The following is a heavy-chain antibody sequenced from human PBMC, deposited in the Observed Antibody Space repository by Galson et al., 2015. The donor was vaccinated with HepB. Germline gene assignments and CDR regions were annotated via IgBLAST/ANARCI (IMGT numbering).Heavy chain of an antibody. V-gene: IGHV3-30*03. CDR3: VREDYSSSSMDFDL. CDR2: ISFDGSKG. CDR1: GFMFNTHG. Sequence: SLRLSCAASGFMFNTHGLHWVRPAPGKGLEWVAVISFDGSKGNYGDSVKGRFSISRENSMNTPYLQMSSLRAEDTAVYYCVREDYSSSSMDFDLWGQGTLVIVSS. J-gene: IGHJ5*02. D-gene: IGHD6-6*01.